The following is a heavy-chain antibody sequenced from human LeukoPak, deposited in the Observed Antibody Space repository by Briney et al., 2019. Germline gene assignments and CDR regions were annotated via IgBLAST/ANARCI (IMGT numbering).Heavy chain of an antibody. Sequence: PSETLSLTCTVSGGSISSSSYYWGWIRQPPGKGLEWIGSIYYSGSTYYNPSLKSRVTISVDTSKNQFSLKLSSVTAADTAVYYCARRELWFDPWGPGTLVTVSS. CDR2: IYYSGST. CDR1: GGSISSSSYY. J-gene: IGHJ5*02. D-gene: IGHD1-7*01. V-gene: IGHV4-39*01. CDR3: ARRELWFDP.